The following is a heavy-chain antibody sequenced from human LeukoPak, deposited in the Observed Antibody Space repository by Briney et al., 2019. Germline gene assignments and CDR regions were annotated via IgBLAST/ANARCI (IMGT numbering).Heavy chain of an antibody. Sequence: SETLPLTCTVSGDSISNYYWSWIRQPAGKGLEWIGRIYTSGSTNYNPSLKSRVTMSVDTSKNQFSLKLSSVTAADTAVYYCARVSLVRGAPDYYFDYWGQGTLVTVSS. CDR1: GDSISNYY. D-gene: IGHD3-10*01. CDR3: ARVSLVRGAPDYYFDY. CDR2: IYTSGST. J-gene: IGHJ4*02. V-gene: IGHV4-4*07.